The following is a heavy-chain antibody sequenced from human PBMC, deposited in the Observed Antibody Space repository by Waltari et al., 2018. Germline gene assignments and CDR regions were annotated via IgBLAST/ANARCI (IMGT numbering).Heavy chain of an antibody. CDR1: GGTFSSYA. J-gene: IGHJ3*02. V-gene: IGHV1-69*01. CDR2: IIPIFGTA. D-gene: IGHD3-22*01. CDR3: VVYYYDSSGYYYLENDAFDI. Sequence: QVQLVQSGAEVKKPGSSVKVSCKASGGTFSSYAISWVRQAPGHGLGWMGGIIPIFGTANYAQKFQGRVTITADESTSTAYMELSSLRSEDTAVYYCVVYYYDSSGYYYLENDAFDIWGQGTMVTVSS.